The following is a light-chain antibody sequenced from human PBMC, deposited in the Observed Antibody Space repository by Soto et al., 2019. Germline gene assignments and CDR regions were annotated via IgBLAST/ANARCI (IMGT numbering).Light chain of an antibody. CDR1: SSGVGGYNY. Sequence: QSALTQPPSASGFPEQSVTISCTGTSSGVGGYNYVSWYQQHPGKAPKLIIYEVSKRPSGVPDRFSGSKSGNTASLTVSGLQAEDEADYYCSSYAGSNKVVFGGGTKLTVL. CDR2: EVS. J-gene: IGLJ2*01. V-gene: IGLV2-8*01. CDR3: SSYAGSNKVV.